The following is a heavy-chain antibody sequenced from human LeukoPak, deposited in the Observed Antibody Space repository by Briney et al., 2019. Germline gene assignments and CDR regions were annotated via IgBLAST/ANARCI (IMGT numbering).Heavy chain of an antibody. D-gene: IGHD5-24*01. CDR2: INPNSGGT. V-gene: IGHV1-2*02. CDR3: ARDGYNYGVGY. J-gene: IGHJ4*02. Sequence: GASVKVSCKASGYTFTGYYMHWVRQAPGQGLEWMGWINPNSGGTNYAQKFQGRVTITRDTSASTAYMELSSLRSEDTAVYYCARDGYNYGVGYWGQGTLVTVSS. CDR1: GYTFTGYY.